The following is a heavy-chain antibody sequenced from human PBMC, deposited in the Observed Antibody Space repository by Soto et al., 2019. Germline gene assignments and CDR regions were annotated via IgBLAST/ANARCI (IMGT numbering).Heavy chain of an antibody. V-gene: IGHV3-33*01. CDR2: IWYDGSNK. CDR3: ARESGPGWFDP. CDR1: GFTFSSYG. D-gene: IGHD6-25*01. Sequence: ESGGGVVPPGRSLRLSCAASGFTFSSYGMHWVRQAPGKGLEWVAVIWYDGSNKYYADSVKGRFTISRDNSKNTLYLQMNSLRAEDTAVYYCARESGPGWFDPWGQGTLVTVSS. J-gene: IGHJ5*02.